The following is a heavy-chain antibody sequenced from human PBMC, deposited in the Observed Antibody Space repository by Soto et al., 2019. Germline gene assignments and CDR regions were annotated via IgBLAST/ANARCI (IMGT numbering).Heavy chain of an antibody. D-gene: IGHD3-16*01. J-gene: IGHJ3*02. CDR1: GFTFSSYV. CDR3: VKDGGTLPNVVKYPFDI. CDR2: ISTDGTEK. Sequence: VQLVESGGGVAQPGESLRLSCVASGFTFSSYVIHWVRQAPGKGLEWVALISTDGTEKHYPGSVRGRFTISRDNSKNTLYLQMNSLRTEDTEVYYCVKDGGTLPNVVKYPFDIWGQGTKVTVSS. V-gene: IGHV3-30*14.